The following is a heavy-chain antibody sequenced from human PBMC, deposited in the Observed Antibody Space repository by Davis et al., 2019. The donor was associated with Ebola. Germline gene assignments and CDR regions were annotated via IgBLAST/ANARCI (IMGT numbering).Heavy chain of an antibody. Sequence: GESLKISCAASGFTFSSYAMIWARQAPGKGLEWVSAISGSGGSTYYADSVKGRFTISRDNSKNTLYLQMNSLRAEDTAVYYCAKDGSWGSSSDTWGQGTLVTVSS. CDR3: AKDGSWGSSSDT. J-gene: IGHJ5*02. CDR2: ISGSGGST. D-gene: IGHD6-6*01. V-gene: IGHV3-23*01. CDR1: GFTFSSYA.